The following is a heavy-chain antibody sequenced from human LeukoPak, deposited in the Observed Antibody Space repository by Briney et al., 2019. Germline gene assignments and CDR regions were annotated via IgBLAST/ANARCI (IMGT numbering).Heavy chain of an antibody. Sequence: GGSLRLSCAASGFTFSSYSMNWVRQAPGKGLEWVSSISSSSAYIYYADSVKGRFTISRDNAKNSLYLQLNSLRAEDTAVYYCARSRIIITFGGVIADYWGQGTLVTVSS. CDR2: ISSSSAYI. CDR3: ARSRIIITFGGVIADY. J-gene: IGHJ4*02. CDR1: GFTFSSYS. D-gene: IGHD3-16*02. V-gene: IGHV3-21*06.